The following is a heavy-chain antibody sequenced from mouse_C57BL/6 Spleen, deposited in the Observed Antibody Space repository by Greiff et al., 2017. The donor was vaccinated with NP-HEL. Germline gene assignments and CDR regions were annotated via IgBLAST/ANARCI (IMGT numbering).Heavy chain of an antibody. CDR1: GFNIKDYY. CDR2: IDPEDGET. J-gene: IGHJ4*01. Sequence: VQLQQSGAELVKPGASVKLSCTASGFNIKDYYMHWVKQRTEQGLEWIGRIDPEDGETKYVPKFQGKATITADTSSNTAYLQLSSLTSEDTAVYYCARSSPVYGVTTGYAMDYWGQGTSVTVSS. D-gene: IGHD1-1*02. CDR3: ARSSPVYGVTTGYAMDY. V-gene: IGHV14-2*01.